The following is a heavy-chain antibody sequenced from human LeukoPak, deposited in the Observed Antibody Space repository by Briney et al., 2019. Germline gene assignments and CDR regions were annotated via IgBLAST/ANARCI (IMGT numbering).Heavy chain of an antibody. CDR3: ARGGTRVQDAFDI. D-gene: IGHD1-1*01. CDR2: ISYDGSNK. Sequence: GSLRLSCAASGFPFSSYAMHWVRQAPGKGLEWVAVISYDGSNKYYADSVKGRFTISRDNSKNTLYLQMNSLRAEDTAVYYCARGGTRVQDAFDIWGQGTMVTVSS. J-gene: IGHJ3*02. CDR1: GFPFSSYA. V-gene: IGHV3-30-3*01.